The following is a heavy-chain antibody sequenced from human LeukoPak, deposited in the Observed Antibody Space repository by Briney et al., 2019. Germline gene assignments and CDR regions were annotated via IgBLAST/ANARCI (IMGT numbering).Heavy chain of an antibody. J-gene: IGHJ4*02. V-gene: IGHV4-34*01. CDR3: ARAYVDTAMVVASPRIDY. CDR1: GGSFSGYY. CDR2: INHSGST. Sequence: SETLSLTCAVYGGSFSGYYWSWIRQPPGKGLEWIGEINHSGSTNYNPSLKSRVTISVDTSKNQFSLKLSSVTAADTAVYYCARAYVDTAMVVASPRIDYWGQGTLVTVSP. D-gene: IGHD5-18*01.